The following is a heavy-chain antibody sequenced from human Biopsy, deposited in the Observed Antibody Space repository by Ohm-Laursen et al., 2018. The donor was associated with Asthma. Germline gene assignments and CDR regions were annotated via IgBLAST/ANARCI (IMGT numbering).Heavy chain of an antibody. D-gene: IGHD6-13*01. CDR2: IYYSGTT. CDR3: VRGSSSWHHGPFHYYYGLDV. CDR1: SGSGGYMRSGNYY. V-gene: IGHV4-39*01. J-gene: IGHJ6*02. Sequence: GTLSLTCSLSSGSGGYMRSGNYYWGWIRQPPGKGLEWIGSIYYSGTTYYNPSLAIRVTVSGDPSKNKFPLKLTSVTAADTAVYYCVRGSSSWHHGPFHYYYGLDVWGQGTTATVSS.